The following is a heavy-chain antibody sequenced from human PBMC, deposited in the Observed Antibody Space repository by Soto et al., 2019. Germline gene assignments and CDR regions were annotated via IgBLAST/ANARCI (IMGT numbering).Heavy chain of an antibody. V-gene: IGHV3-20*04. CDR3: ARDHRWGYEYGDYGDS. J-gene: IGHJ4*02. D-gene: IGHD4-17*01. CDR2: INRHGDST. CDR1: GFGFDEYG. Sequence: EVYLVESGGGVVRPGGSLRLSCAASGFGFDEYGMSWVRQGPGKGLEWVSGINRHGDSTGYADSVKGRFTISRDNAKNFLYLQMNGLRAEHTAFYYCARDHRWGYEYGDYGDSWGQGTLVTVSS.